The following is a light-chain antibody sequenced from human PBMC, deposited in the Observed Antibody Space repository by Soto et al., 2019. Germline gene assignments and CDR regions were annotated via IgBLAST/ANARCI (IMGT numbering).Light chain of an antibody. CDR2: DAS. Sequence: EIVLTQSPATLSLSPEERATLSCRASQSVSSYLAWYQHKPGQAPRLLIYDASNRATGIPARFSGSGSGTDFTLTISSLEPEDFAVYYCQHRRTFGQGTKLEIK. J-gene: IGKJ2*01. CDR3: QHRRT. CDR1: QSVSSY. V-gene: IGKV3-11*01.